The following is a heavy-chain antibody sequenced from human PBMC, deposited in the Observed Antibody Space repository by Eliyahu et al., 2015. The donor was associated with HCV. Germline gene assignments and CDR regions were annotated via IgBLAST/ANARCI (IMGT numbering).Heavy chain of an antibody. CDR1: GDSITDSA. CDR2: MYYTGTT. Sequence: QVQLQQSGPGLVRPSETLSLTCTVSGDSITDSAGSWIRQPPGKGLEWIAYMYYTGTTNYNPSLKSRVTMSVDRSKNQFSLEVNSVTAADTAVYYCARGRVSPWELLPSYFDFWGQGTLVTVSS. V-gene: IGHV4-59*01. CDR3: ARGRVSPWELLPSYFDF. D-gene: IGHD1-26*01. J-gene: IGHJ4*02.